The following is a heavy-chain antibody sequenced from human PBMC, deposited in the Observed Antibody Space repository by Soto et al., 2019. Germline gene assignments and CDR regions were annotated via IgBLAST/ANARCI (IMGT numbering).Heavy chain of an antibody. CDR1: GYTFTSHG. V-gene: IGHV1-18*01. D-gene: IGHD2-15*01. Sequence: QVQLVQSGAEVKEPGASVKVSCKTSGYTFTSHGVYWVRQAPGQGLEWVGWISPDNGNTNHEQRLQGRVTLTTDTSTRTAYMELRSLRPDDTAVYYGSREAGDSDWNFDLWGRGTTVTVSS. J-gene: IGHJ2*01. CDR3: SREAGDSDWNFDL. CDR2: ISPDNGNT.